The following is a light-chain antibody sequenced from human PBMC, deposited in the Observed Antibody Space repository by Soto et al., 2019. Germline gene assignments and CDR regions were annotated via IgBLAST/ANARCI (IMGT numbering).Light chain of an antibody. CDR1: QSLLHSNGYNY. V-gene: IGKV2-28*01. CDR3: MQALQTPFT. J-gene: IGKJ3*01. Sequence: DTVMTQSPLSLPVTPGGPASISCRSSQSLLHSNGYNYLDWYLQKPGQSPQLLIYLGSNRASGVPDRFSGSGSGTDFTLKISRVEAEDVGVYYCMQALQTPFTFGPGTKVDIK. CDR2: LGS.